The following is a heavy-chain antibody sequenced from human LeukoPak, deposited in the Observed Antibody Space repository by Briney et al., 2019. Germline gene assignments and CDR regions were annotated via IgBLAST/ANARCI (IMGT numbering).Heavy chain of an antibody. J-gene: IGHJ4*02. D-gene: IGHD3-16*01. CDR2: ISTDGSST. CDR3: TRGLAY. V-gene: IGHV3-74*01. CDR1: GCTFSSSW. Sequence: GGSLRLSCAASGCTFSSSWMHWVRQAPGKGLVWVSLISTDGSSTSYADSVKGRFTISIDNAKTTVYLQMNSLRVEDTALYYCTRGLAYWGQGTLVTVSS.